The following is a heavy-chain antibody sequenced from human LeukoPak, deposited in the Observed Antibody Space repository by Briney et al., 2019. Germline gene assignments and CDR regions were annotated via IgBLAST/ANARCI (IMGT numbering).Heavy chain of an antibody. V-gene: IGHV3-23*01. J-gene: IGHJ4*02. CDR1: GFTFRNYA. Sequence: GGSLRLSCVASGFTFRNYAMSWVRQSPGKGLEWISAISNDGVYTFHADSVKGRLTISRDNSKNTLYLQMDSLRAEDTAIYYCVKGSSGGRPYYFDYWGQGTLVTVSS. D-gene: IGHD3-22*01. CDR2: ISNDGVYT. CDR3: VKGSSGGRPYYFDY.